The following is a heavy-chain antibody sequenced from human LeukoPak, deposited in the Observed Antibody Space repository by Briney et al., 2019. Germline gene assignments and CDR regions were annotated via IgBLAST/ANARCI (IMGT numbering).Heavy chain of an antibody. J-gene: IGHJ4*02. V-gene: IGHV4-38-2*02. CDR3: ARDCGWPRPGGYFDY. Sequence: SETLSLTCTVSGYSISSGYYWGWIRQPPGKGLEWIGTIYHSGSTYYNPSLKSRVTISVDTSKNQFSLKLSSVTAADTAVYYCARDCGWPRPGGYFDYWGQGTLVTVSS. CDR2: IYHSGST. CDR1: GYSISSGYY. D-gene: IGHD6-19*01.